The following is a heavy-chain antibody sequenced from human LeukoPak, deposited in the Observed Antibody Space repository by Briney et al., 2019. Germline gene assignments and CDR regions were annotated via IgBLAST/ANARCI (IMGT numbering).Heavy chain of an antibody. CDR1: GYFISTGYY. D-gene: IGHD2-15*01. J-gene: IGHJ3*02. CDR2: IYHSGIT. Sequence: SETLSLTCTVSGYFISTGYYWGWIRLPPGKGLEWIGSIYHSGITVYNPSLKSRVTISVDTSKNQFSLKLSSVTAADTAVYYCAREGYCSGGSCYNSDAFDIWGQGTMVTVSS. CDR3: AREGYCSGGSCYNSDAFDI. V-gene: IGHV4-38-2*02.